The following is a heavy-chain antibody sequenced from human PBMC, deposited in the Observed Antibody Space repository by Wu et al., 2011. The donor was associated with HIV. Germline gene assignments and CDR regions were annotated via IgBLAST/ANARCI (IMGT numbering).Heavy chain of an antibody. J-gene: IGHJ6*04. D-gene: IGHD2-2*01. CDR2: INPNSGGT. Sequence: QVQLVQSGAEVQKPGASVQVSCRPSGYTFTAYSLYWVRQAPGQGLEWMGWINPNSGGTNYAQKFQGRVTMTRDTSISTAYMELSRLRSDDTAVYYCARVMREYQLLSWDVWGIGTTVTVSS. CDR3: ARVMREYQLLSWDV. CDR1: GYTFTAYS. V-gene: IGHV1-2*02.